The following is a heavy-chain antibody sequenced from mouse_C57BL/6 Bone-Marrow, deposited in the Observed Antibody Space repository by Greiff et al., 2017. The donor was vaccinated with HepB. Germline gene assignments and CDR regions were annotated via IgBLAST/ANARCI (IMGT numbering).Heavy chain of an antibody. CDR1: GFSLTSYG. CDR2: IWSGGST. V-gene: IGHV2-4*01. CDR3: AKRGDSWYFDV. J-gene: IGHJ1*03. D-gene: IGHD2-13*01. Sequence: QVQLQQSGPGLVQPSQSLSITCTVSGFSLTSYGVHWVRQPPGKGLEWLGVIWSGGSTDYNAAFISRLSISKDNSKSQVFFKMNSLQADDTPIYYCAKRGDSWYFDVWGTGTTVTVSS.